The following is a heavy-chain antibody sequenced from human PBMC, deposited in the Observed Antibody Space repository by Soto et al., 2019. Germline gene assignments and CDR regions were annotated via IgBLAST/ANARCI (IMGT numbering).Heavy chain of an antibody. D-gene: IGHD2-2*01. CDR1: GGTFSSYA. Sequence: QVQLVQSGAEVKKPGSSVKVSCKASGGTFSSYAISWVRQAPGQGLEWMGGIIPIFGTANYAQKFQGRVTXXAXEXXSTAYMELSSLRSEDTAVYYCAFGLPAAAVYWFDPWGQGTLVTVSS. V-gene: IGHV1-69*12. CDR3: AFGLPAAAVYWFDP. J-gene: IGHJ5*02. CDR2: IIPIFGTA.